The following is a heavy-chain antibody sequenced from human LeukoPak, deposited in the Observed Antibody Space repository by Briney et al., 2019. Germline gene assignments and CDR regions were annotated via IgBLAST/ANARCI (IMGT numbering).Heavy chain of an antibody. Sequence: ASVKVSCKASGYTFTSYDINWVRQATGQGLEWIGWMNPNSGNTGYAQKFQGRVTMTRNTSISTAYMELSSLRSEDTAVYYCARGIEIVTAGEYYFDYWGQGTLITVSS. D-gene: IGHD1-26*01. CDR2: MNPNSGNT. CDR1: GYTFTSYD. CDR3: ARGIEIVTAGEYYFDY. J-gene: IGHJ4*02. V-gene: IGHV1-8*01.